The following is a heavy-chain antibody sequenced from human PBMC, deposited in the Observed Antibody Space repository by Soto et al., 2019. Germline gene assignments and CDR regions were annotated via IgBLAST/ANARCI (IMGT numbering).Heavy chain of an antibody. CDR1: GYSFTNYW. V-gene: IGHV5-10-1*01. CDR2: IDPSDSYT. CDR3: ARRESSSDYYGMDV. Sequence: PGESLKISCKDSGYSFTNYWISWVRQMPGKGLEWMGRIDPSDSYTNYSPSFQGHVTISADKSISTAYLQWSSLKASDTAMYYCARRESSSDYYGMDVWGQGTTVTVSS. J-gene: IGHJ6*02. D-gene: IGHD3-16*01.